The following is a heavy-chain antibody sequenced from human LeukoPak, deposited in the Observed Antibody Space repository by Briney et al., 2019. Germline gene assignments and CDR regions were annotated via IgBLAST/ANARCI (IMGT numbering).Heavy chain of an antibody. V-gene: IGHV4-34*01. CDR2: IYHSGST. CDR3: ARESNYYGSGTGWFDP. J-gene: IGHJ5*02. Sequence: SETLSLTCAVYGGSFSGYYWGWIRQPPGKGLEWIGSIYHSGSTYYNPSLKSRVTISVDTSKNQLSLKLSSVTAADTAVYYCARESNYYGSGTGWFDPWGQGTLVTVSS. D-gene: IGHD3-10*01. CDR1: GGSFSGYY.